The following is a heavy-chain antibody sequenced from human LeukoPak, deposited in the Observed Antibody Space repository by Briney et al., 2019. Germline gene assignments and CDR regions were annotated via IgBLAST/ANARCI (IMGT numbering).Heavy chain of an antibody. CDR2: INHSRST. D-gene: IGHD6-19*01. CDR3: ARRRIAVAGTVDY. Sequence: SETLSLTCAVYGGSFSGYYWSWIRQPPGKGLEWIGEINHSRSTNYDPSLKSRVTISVDTSKNRFSLKLSSVTAADTAVYYCARRRIAVAGTVDYWGQGTLVTVSS. J-gene: IGHJ4*02. V-gene: IGHV4-34*01. CDR1: GGSFSGYY.